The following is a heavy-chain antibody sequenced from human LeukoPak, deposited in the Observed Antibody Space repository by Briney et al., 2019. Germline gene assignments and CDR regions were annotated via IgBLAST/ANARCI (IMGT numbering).Heavy chain of an antibody. J-gene: IGHJ4*02. V-gene: IGHV4-59*08. D-gene: IGHD3-16*01. CDR1: CGSISPYY. Sequence: SETLSLTCTVSCGSISPYYWSWIRQPPGKGLEWLGHISFSGITHYNASLKSRVTMSVDTSRNHFSLIVSSVTAADTALYYCVRHAGGTTYDYWGQGTLVTVSS. CDR3: VRHAGGTTYDY. CDR2: ISFSGIT.